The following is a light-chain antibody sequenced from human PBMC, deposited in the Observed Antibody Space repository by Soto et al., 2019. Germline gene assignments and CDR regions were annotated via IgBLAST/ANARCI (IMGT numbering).Light chain of an antibody. J-gene: IGKJ1*01. CDR2: GAS. V-gene: IGKV3-20*01. CDR1: QSVSNNY. CDR3: QHYGDSSWA. Sequence: IGLTQSPGTLSLSPGERATLSCRASQSVSNNYLAWYQQKPGQAPRLLIYGASSRATGIPDRFSGSGSGTDFTLTISRLEPEDFAVYFCQHYGDSSWAFGQGTKGDIK.